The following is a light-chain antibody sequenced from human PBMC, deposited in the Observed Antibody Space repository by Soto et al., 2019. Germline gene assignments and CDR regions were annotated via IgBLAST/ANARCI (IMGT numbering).Light chain of an antibody. CDR2: GAS. Sequence: EIVLTQSPGTLSLSPGERATLSCRASQSINNYLAWYQQKPGQSPRLLIYGASSRATGIPDRFSGSGSGTDFALTISGLEPGDFAVYYCQHYGSSPLTFGGGSKVEI. CDR1: QSINNY. V-gene: IGKV3-20*01. J-gene: IGKJ4*01. CDR3: QHYGSSPLT.